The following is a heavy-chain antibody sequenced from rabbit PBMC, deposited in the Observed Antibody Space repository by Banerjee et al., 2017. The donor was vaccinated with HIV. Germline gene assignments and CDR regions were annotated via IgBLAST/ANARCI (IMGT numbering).Heavy chain of an antibody. Sequence: QSLEESGGDQVKPGASLTLTCTASGLSFSSNCICWVRQAPGKGLEWIGCIDAGGDDTYYASWAKGPFTISKTSSTTVTLQMTSLTAADTATYFCARMDRSTSKDLTRLDLWGQGTLVTVS. J-gene: IGHJ3*01. D-gene: IGHD1-1*01. CDR2: IDAGGDDT. V-gene: IGHV1S40*01. CDR1: GLSFSSNC. CDR3: ARMDRSTSKDLTRLDL.